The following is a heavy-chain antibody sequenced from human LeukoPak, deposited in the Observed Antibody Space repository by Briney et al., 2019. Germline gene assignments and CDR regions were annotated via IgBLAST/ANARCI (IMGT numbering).Heavy chain of an antibody. CDR1: GGSISSSSYY. J-gene: IGHJ4*02. D-gene: IGHD3-22*01. Sequence: SETLSLTCTVSGGSISSSSYYWGWIRQPPGKGLEWIGRIYYSGSTYYNPSLKSRVTISVDTSKNQFSLKLSSVTAADTAVYYCARHAFRYYDSSGFPDFDYWGQGTLVTVSS. V-gene: IGHV4-39*01. CDR3: ARHAFRYYDSSGFPDFDY. CDR2: IYYSGST.